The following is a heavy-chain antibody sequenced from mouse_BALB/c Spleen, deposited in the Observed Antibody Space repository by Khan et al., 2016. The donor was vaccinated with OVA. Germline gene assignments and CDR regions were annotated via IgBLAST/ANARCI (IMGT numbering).Heavy chain of an antibody. CDR2: INSDGYYT. CDR3: ASHLTGSIAY. D-gene: IGHD4-1*01. J-gene: IGHJ3*01. Sequence: EVMLVESGGDLVKPGGSLRLSCAASGFTFSTYGMSWVRQFPDKRLEWVATINSDGYYTYYPDTVQGRFTISRNNAENPLYLQLSSLKSEDTAIYYCASHLTGSIAYGGQGTLVTVSA. V-gene: IGHV5-6*01. CDR1: GFTFSTYG.